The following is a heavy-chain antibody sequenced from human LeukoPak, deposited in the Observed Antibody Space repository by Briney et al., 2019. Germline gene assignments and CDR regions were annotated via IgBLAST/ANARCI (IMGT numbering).Heavy chain of an antibody. CDR1: GYTFTSYA. CDR2: INAGNGNT. CDR3: ARDRDYYDSSGPDY. J-gene: IGHJ4*02. V-gene: IGHV1-3*01. D-gene: IGHD3-22*01. Sequence: GASVKVSCKASGYTFTSYAMHWVRQAPGQRLEWMGWINAGNGNTKYSQKFQGRVTITRDTSASTAYMELSSLRSEDTAVYYCARDRDYYDSSGPDYWGQGTLVTVSS.